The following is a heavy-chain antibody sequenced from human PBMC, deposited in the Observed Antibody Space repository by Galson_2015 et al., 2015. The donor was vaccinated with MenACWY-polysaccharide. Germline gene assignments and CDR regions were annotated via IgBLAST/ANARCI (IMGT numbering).Heavy chain of an antibody. J-gene: IGHJ4*02. CDR3: AAYYASGSSFAY. V-gene: IGHV4-39*07. CDR1: RGSIIARDYC. D-gene: IGHD3-10*01. CDR2: IYFSGDT. Sequence: LSLTCSVSRGSIIARDYCWGWIRQTPGKGLEWVGTIYFSGDTFYNPSLKSRITISLDTSRNQFSLKLTSVTAADTAVYFCAAYYASGSSFAYWGQGTLVPVSS.